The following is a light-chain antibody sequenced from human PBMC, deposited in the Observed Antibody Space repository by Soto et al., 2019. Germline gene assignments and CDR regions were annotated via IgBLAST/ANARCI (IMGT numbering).Light chain of an antibody. Sequence: QSALTQPASVSGSPGQSITISCTGISSDVGSYNLVSWYQQHPGKAPQLIIYEGIKRPSGVSDRFSASESGNTASLTISGLQAEDEADYYCCSYAGGCTFDWMFGGGTKVTVL. V-gene: IGLV2-23*03. J-gene: IGLJ3*02. CDR3: CSYAGGCTFDWM. CDR1: SSDVGSYNL. CDR2: EGI.